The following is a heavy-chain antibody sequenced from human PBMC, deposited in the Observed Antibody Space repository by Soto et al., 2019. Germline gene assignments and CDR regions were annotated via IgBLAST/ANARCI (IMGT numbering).Heavy chain of an antibody. D-gene: IGHD3-9*01. Sequence: QLQLQESGPGLVKPSETLSLTCSVSDDSINSDKYYWCWIRQPPGKGLEWIGSIYYRGNAYYNPSLQTRVTISLDKSKSLFSLKLNSVTAADSAVYFCARLEGLATISYYFDFWGPGALVTVSS. CDR3: ARLEGLATISYYFDF. CDR1: DDSINSDKYY. V-gene: IGHV4-39*01. J-gene: IGHJ4*02. CDR2: IYYRGNA.